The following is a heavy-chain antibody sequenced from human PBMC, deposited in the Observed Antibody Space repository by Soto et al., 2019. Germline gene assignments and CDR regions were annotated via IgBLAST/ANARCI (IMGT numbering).Heavy chain of an antibody. CDR2: MNPNSGNT. D-gene: IGHD2-15*01. Sequence: QVQLVQSGAEVEKPGASVKVSCKASGYTFTSYDINWVRQATGQGLEWMGWMNPNSGNTGYAQKFQGRVTMTRNTSISTAYMELSSLRSEDTAVYYCARSPYCSGGSCYPRRRWFDPWGQGTLVTVSS. CDR1: GYTFTSYD. J-gene: IGHJ5*02. CDR3: ARSPYCSGGSCYPRRRWFDP. V-gene: IGHV1-8*01.